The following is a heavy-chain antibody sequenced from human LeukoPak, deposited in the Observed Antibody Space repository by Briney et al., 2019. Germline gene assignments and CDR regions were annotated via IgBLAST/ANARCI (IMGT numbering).Heavy chain of an antibody. J-gene: IGHJ4*02. V-gene: IGHV3-48*02. D-gene: IGHD4-17*01. Sequence: SGGSLRLSCAASGFTLSSYSMNWVRQAPGKGLEWISYIDSDTYGNTIYYADIVKGRFTISRDSAKNSLYLQMNSLRDEDTALYYCARDRDYAFDYWGQGTLVTVSS. CDR3: ARDRDYAFDY. CDR1: GFTLSSYS. CDR2: IDSDTYGNTI.